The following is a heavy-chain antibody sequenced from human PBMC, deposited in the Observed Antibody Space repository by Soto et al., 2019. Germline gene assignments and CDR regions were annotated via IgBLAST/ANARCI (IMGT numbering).Heavy chain of an antibody. Sequence: GGSLRLSCAASGFTFSIYGMHWVRQAPGKGLEWVAVISYDGSNKYYADSVKGRFTISRDNSKNTLYLQMNSLRAEDTAVYYCAKDIPLYAYSSPIDPWGQGTLVTVSS. CDR3: AKDIPLYAYSSPIDP. D-gene: IGHD6-13*01. CDR1: GFTFSIYG. J-gene: IGHJ5*02. CDR2: ISYDGSNK. V-gene: IGHV3-30*18.